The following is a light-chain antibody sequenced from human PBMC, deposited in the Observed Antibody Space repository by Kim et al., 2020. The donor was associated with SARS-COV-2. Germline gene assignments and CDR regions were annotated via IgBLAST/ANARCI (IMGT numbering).Light chain of an antibody. CDR1: SPNIGAGYD. CDR3: QSYDSSLSGSVV. CDR2: GNS. Sequence: VTLSCTGSSPNIGAGYDVPWYQQLPGTAPKLLIYGNSNRPSGVPDRFSGSKSGTSASLAITGLQAEDEADYYCQSYDSSLSGSVVFGGGTQLTVL. V-gene: IGLV1-40*01. J-gene: IGLJ2*01.